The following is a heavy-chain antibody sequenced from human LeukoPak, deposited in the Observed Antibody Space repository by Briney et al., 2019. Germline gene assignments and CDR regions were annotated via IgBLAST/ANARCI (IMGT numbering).Heavy chain of an antibody. CDR2: IYYSGST. V-gene: IGHV4-59*08. D-gene: IGHD5-18*01. CDR1: GGSISSYY. J-gene: IGHJ4*02. Sequence: SETLSLTCTVSGGSISSYYWSWIRQPPGKGLEWIGYIYYSGSTNYNPSLKSRVTISVDTSKNQFSLKLSSVTAADTAVYYCATTYSYTSGGYDYWGQGTLVTVSS. CDR3: ATTYSYTSGGYDY.